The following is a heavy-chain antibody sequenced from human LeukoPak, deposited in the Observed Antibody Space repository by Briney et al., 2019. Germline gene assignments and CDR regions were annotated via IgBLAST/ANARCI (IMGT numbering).Heavy chain of an antibody. D-gene: IGHD6-19*01. CDR1: GFTFNSYW. CDR3: AREDSSGWHKGPKNFDY. Sequence: GGSLRLSCAASGFTFNSYWMHWVRQAPGKGLVWVSRINSDGSSTSYADSVKGRFTISRDNAKNTLYLQMNSLRAEDTAVYYCAREDSSGWHKGPKNFDYWGQGTLVTVSS. CDR2: INSDGSST. V-gene: IGHV3-74*01. J-gene: IGHJ4*02.